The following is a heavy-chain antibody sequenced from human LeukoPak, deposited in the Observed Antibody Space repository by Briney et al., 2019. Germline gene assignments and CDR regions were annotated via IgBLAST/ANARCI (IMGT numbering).Heavy chain of an antibody. J-gene: IGHJ4*02. CDR3: AIDRDIVVVPAAPLDY. V-gene: IGHV3-23*01. CDR2: ITGSGGST. D-gene: IGHD2-2*01. CDR1: GFTFSSYA. Sequence: GGSLRLSCAASGFTFSSYAMSWVRQAPGKGLEWVSAITGSGGSTYYADSVKGRFTISRDNSKNTLYLQMNSLRAEDTAVYYCAIDRDIVVVPAAPLDYWGQGTLVTVSS.